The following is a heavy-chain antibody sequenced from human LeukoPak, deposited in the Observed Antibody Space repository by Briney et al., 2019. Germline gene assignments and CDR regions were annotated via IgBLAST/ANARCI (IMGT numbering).Heavy chain of an antibody. D-gene: IGHD6-25*01. CDR2: TGTSSSTI. Sequence: GGSLRLSCAASGFTFSTYTMNWVRQPPGKGLEWVSNTGTSSSTIYYADSVKGRFTISRDNAKNSLYLQMNSLRADDTAVYYCARFAAGGSYYYYMDVWGKGTTVTVSS. CDR3: ARFAAGGSYYYYMDV. J-gene: IGHJ6*03. CDR1: GFTFSTYT. V-gene: IGHV3-48*01.